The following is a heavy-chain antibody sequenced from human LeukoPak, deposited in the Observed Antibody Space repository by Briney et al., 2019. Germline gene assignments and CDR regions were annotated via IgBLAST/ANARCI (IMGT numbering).Heavy chain of an antibody. CDR1: GFTFSTYS. J-gene: IGHJ4*02. CDR2: ISSSSSYI. Sequence: PGGSLRLSCAASGFTFSTYSMNWVRQAPGKGLEWVSSISSSSSYIFYADSVKGRFTISRDNAKNSLYLEMNSLRAEDTAVYYCAREPRSRTLHYWGQGTLVTVSS. CDR3: AREPRSRTLHY. D-gene: IGHD2-15*01. V-gene: IGHV3-21*01.